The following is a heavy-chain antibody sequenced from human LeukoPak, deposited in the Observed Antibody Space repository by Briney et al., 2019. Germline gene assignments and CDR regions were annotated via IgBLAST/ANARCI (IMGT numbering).Heavy chain of an antibody. CDR1: GGTFSSYA. Sequence: SVKVSCKASGGTFSSYAISWVRQAPGQGLEWMGRIIPILGIANYAQKFQGRVTITADKSTSTAYMELSSLRSEDTAVYYCARSRDYCSSTSCYAPENWFDPWGQGTLVTVSS. J-gene: IGHJ5*02. V-gene: IGHV1-69*04. CDR3: ARSRDYCSSTSCYAPENWFDP. D-gene: IGHD2-2*01. CDR2: IIPILGIA.